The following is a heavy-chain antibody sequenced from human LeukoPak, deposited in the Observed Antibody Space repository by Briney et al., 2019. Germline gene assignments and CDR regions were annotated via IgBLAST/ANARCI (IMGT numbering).Heavy chain of an antibody. Sequence: PSETLSLTCTVSGGSISSHYWSWIRQPPGKGLEWIGYIYYSGSTNYNPSLKSRVTISVDTSKNQFSLKLSSVTAADTAVYYCARERFGEFDYWGQGTLVTVSS. D-gene: IGHD3-10*01. CDR1: GGSISSHY. CDR2: IYYSGST. CDR3: ARERFGEFDY. J-gene: IGHJ4*02. V-gene: IGHV4-59*11.